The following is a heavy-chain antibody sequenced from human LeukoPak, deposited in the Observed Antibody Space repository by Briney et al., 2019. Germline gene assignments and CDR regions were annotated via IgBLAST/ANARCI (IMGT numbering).Heavy chain of an antibody. V-gene: IGHV3-48*01. CDR3: ARDSGGNYYFDF. CDR2: ISSDGSTI. J-gene: IGHJ4*02. CDR1: GFTFSSYA. Sequence: GGSLRLSCAASGFTFSSYAMSWVRQAPGKGLEWVSYISSDGSTIYYADSVKGRFTISRDNAKNSLYLQMNSLRVEDTAVYYCARDSGGNYYFDFWGQGTLVTVSS. D-gene: IGHD3-10*01.